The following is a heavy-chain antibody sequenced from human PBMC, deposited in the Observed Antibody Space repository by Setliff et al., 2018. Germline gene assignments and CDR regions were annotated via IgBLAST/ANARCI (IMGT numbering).Heavy chain of an antibody. CDR3: AKGPPYYYGSGSFVYYYYGMDV. D-gene: IGHD3-10*01. Sequence: ASVKVSCKASGYTFTSHDINWVRPATGQGLEWMGWMNPNSDNTGYAQKFQGRVTMTRNTSISTAYMELSSLRSEDTALYYCAKGPPYYYGSGSFVYYYYGMDVWGQGTTVTVSS. J-gene: IGHJ6*02. CDR1: GYTFTSHD. V-gene: IGHV1-8*01. CDR2: MNPNSDNT.